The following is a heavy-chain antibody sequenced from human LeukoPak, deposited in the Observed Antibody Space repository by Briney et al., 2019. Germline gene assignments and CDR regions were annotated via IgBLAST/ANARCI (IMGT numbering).Heavy chain of an antibody. D-gene: IGHD4-11*01. CDR1: GGSISSSSYY. CDR3: ARHSHDYSLN. CDR2: IYYSGNT. V-gene: IGHV4-39*01. Sequence: PSQTLSLTCTVSGGSISSSSYYWGWIRQPPGKGLEWIGYIYYSGNTNYNSSLKSRVTISVDTSKNQFSLKLSSVTAADTAVYYCARHSHDYSLNWGQGTLVTVSS. J-gene: IGHJ4*02.